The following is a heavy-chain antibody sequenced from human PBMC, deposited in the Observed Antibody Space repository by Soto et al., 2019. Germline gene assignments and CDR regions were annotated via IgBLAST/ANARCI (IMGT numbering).Heavy chain of an antibody. CDR2: TYYRSKWYN. D-gene: IGHD5-12*01. CDR3: ARAVPRGYDLDYYGMDV. Sequence: KQSQTLSLTCAISGDSVSSNSAAWNWIRQSPSRGLEWLGRTYYRSKWYNDYAVSVKSRITINPDTSKNQFSLQLNSVTPEDTAVYYCARAVPRGYDLDYYGMDVWGQGTTVTVSS. V-gene: IGHV6-1*01. CDR1: GDSVSSNSAA. J-gene: IGHJ6*02.